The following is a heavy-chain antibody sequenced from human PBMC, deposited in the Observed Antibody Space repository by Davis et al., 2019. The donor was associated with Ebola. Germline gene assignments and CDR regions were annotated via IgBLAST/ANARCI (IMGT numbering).Heavy chain of an antibody. D-gene: IGHD2-8*02. J-gene: IGHJ3*02. CDR1: GNSYTSYW. CDR3: ASLRRTITGMDDGFDI. V-gene: IGHV5-51*01. Sequence: GESLKISCEGSGNSYTSYWIGWVRQQPGKGLEWMGIIYTGDSDTRYSPSFRGQVTISADKSITTAYLKWSSLKASDTAMYYCASLRRTITGMDDGFDIWGQGTMVTVSS. CDR2: IYTGDSDT.